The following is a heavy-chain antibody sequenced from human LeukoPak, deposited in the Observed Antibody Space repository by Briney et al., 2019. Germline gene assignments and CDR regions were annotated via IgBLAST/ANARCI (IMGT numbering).Heavy chain of an antibody. CDR1: GGTFSSYA. CDR2: IIPIFGTA. V-gene: IGHV1-69*13. J-gene: IGHJ3*02. D-gene: IGHD3-22*01. CDR3: ARGDYYDSSVIDDAFDI. Sequence: ASVKVSCKASGGTFSSYAISWVRQAPGQGLEWMGGIIPIFGTANYAQKFQGRVTTTADESTSTAYMELSSLRSEDTAVYYCARGDYYDSSVIDDAFDIWGQGTMVTVSS.